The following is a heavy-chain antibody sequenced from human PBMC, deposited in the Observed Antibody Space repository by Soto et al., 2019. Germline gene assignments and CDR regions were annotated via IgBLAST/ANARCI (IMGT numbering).Heavy chain of an antibody. V-gene: IGHV1-69*06. CDR3: ARTESSRGLFDY. CDR2: IIPIFGTA. Sequence: SVKVSCKASGGTFSSYAISWVRQAPGQGLEWMGGIIPIFGTANYAQKFQGSVTINADKYKSTAYMEPSSVRSEDTAVYYCARTESSRGLFDYWGQGTMVTVSS. CDR1: GGTFSSYA. D-gene: IGHD6-13*01. J-gene: IGHJ4*02.